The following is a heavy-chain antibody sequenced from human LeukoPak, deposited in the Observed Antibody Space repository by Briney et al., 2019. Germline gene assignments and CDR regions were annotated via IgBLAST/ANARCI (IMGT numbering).Heavy chain of an antibody. CDR3: AKGTSSSSSSYYYYYGMDV. V-gene: IGHV3-23*01. J-gene: IGHJ6*02. Sequence: GGSLRLSCAASGFTFSSYAMSWVRQAPGKGLEWVSAISGSGGSTYYADSVKGRFTISRDNSKNTLYLQMNSLRAEDTAVYYCAKGTSSSSSSYYYYYGMDVWGQGATVTVSS. CDR1: GFTFSSYA. D-gene: IGHD6-6*01. CDR2: ISGSGGST.